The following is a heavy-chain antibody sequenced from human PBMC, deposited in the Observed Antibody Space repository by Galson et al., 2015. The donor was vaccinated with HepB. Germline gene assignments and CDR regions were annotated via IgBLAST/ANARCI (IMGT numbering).Heavy chain of an antibody. J-gene: IGHJ4*02. CDR2: IYWNDDK. Sequence: PALVTPTQTLTLTCTFSGFSLSTSGVGVGWIRQPPGKALEWLALIYWNDDKRYTHSLKTRLTIIKDTSKNQVVLTMTNMDPVDTATYYCAHTTPGYSSAWDGLPQSLFPTPSGVYVDYWGQGTLVTVSS. CDR3: AHTTPGYSSAWDGLPQSLFPTPSGVYVDY. V-gene: IGHV2-5*01. CDR1: GFSLSTSGVG. D-gene: IGHD6-19*01.